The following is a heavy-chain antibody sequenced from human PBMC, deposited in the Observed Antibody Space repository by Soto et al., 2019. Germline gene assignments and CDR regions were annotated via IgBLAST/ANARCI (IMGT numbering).Heavy chain of an antibody. CDR1: GFTVRSYW. D-gene: IGHD5-12*01. Sequence: GGSLRLSCAVSGFTVRSYWMSWVRQAPGKGLEWVASIKEDGSEIYYLQSVRGRFAISRDSAGHALQLAMNYLSAEDTATYFCARDIGFDYVNWGQGTLVTVSS. V-gene: IGHV3-7*01. CDR2: IKEDGSEI. J-gene: IGHJ4*02. CDR3: ARDIGFDYVN.